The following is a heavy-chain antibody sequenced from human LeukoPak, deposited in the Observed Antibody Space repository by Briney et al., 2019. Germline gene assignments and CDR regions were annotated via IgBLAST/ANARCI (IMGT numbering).Heavy chain of an antibody. Sequence: PSETLSLTCAVYGGSFSGYYWSWIRQPPGKGLEWIGEINHSGSTNYNPSLKSRVTISVDTSKNQFSLKLSSVTAADTAVYYCARGRSGIAVAGPGRYFDYLGQGTLVTVSS. D-gene: IGHD6-19*01. CDR1: GGSFSGYY. J-gene: IGHJ4*02. CDR3: ARGRSGIAVAGPGRYFDY. V-gene: IGHV4-34*01. CDR2: INHSGST.